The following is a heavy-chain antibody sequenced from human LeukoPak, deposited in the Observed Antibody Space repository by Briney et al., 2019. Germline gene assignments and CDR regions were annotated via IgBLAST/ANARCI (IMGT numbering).Heavy chain of an antibody. CDR3: AKDTSWGWSSDGFDI. V-gene: IGHV3-23*01. J-gene: IGHJ3*02. Sequence: PGGSLRLSCAASGFTFSSYGMSWVRQAPGKGLEWVSAISGSGGSTYYADSVKGRFTISRDNSKNTLYLEMNSLRAEDTAVYYCAKDTSWGWSSDGFDIWGQGTMVTVPS. D-gene: IGHD2-2*01. CDR2: ISGSGGST. CDR1: GFTFSSYG.